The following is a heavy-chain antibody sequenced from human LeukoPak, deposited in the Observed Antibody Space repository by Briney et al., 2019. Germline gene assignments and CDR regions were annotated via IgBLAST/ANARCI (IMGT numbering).Heavy chain of an antibody. Sequence: GGSLRLSCAASGFTFSSFWMSWVRQAPGKGLEWVANIKSDGSQTYYKESMKGRFTISRDSSENTLFLQTSSLRAEDTAMYYCARDFWSDSRSYWGQGTLVTVSS. CDR3: ARDFWSDSRSY. CDR1: GFTFSSFW. J-gene: IGHJ4*02. V-gene: IGHV3-7*01. D-gene: IGHD3-3*01. CDR2: IKSDGSQT.